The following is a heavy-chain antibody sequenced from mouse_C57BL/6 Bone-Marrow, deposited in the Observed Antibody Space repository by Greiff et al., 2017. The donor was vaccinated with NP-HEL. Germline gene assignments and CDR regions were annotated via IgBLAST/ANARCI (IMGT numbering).Heavy chain of an antibody. V-gene: IGHV7-3*01. D-gene: IGHD3-1*01. Sequence: EVKLVESGGGLVQPGGSLSLSCAASGFTFTDYYMSWVRQPPGKALEWLGFIRNKANGYTTEYNASVKGRFTISRDNSQIILYLQMNALRAEDSATYYCASGRSPFCYWGQGTTLTVSS. CDR3: ASGRSPFCY. CDR2: IRNKANGYTT. J-gene: IGHJ2*01. CDR1: GFTFTDYY.